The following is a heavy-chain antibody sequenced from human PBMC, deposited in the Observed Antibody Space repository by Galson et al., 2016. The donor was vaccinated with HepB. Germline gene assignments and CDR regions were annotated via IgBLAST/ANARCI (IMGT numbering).Heavy chain of an antibody. CDR3: ARAGSRVGFYLRFGFLDG. Sequence: SLRLSCAVSGFSVSQNYMTWVRQAPGKGLEWLSVIYSGNNAYYADSVKGRFTISRDNFRNTLHLQINSLRAEDTAVYYCARAGSRVGFYLRFGFLDGGGQGTLVTVSS. D-gene: IGHD3-22*01. CDR2: IYSGNNA. J-gene: IGHJ4*02. V-gene: IGHV3-53*01. CDR1: GFSVSQNY.